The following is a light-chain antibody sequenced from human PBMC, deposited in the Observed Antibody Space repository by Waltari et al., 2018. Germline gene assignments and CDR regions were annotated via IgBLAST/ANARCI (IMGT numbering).Light chain of an antibody. CDR1: GSDVGGYNY. CDR2: DVN. Sequence: QSALTQPASVSGSPGQSITISCTGTGSDVGGYNYVSWYQHYPGKAPKLLIYDVNKRPSGGSQRFSGSKSGNTASPTISGVQAEDEADYHCISYTTSRTYVFGTGTKVTVL. J-gene: IGLJ1*01. CDR3: ISYTTSRTYV. V-gene: IGLV2-14*03.